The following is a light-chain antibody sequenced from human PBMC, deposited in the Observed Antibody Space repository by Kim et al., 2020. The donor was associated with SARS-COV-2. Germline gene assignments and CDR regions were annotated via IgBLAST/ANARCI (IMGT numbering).Light chain of an antibody. CDR1: SSDVGTYNY. J-gene: IGLJ3*02. CDR3: SSYTSNNTQV. Sequence: GQSITITCTGTSSDVGTYNYVSWYQQHPGKAPKLMIYDVSDRPSGISNRFSGSKSGNTASLTISGLQAEDEADYYCSSYTSNNTQVFGGGTKVTVL. CDR2: DVS. V-gene: IGLV2-14*03.